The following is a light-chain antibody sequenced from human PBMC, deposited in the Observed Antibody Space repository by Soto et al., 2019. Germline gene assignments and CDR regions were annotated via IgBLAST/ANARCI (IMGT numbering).Light chain of an antibody. Sequence: DLQMTQSPSSVSASVGDRVTITCRASQGISSWLAWDQQKPGKAPKLLIYAASSLQSGVPSRFRGSGSRTDFTPTISSLQPEDFAPSYCQQANSFPWTFGQGTKVEIK. CDR1: QGISSW. CDR2: AAS. CDR3: QQANSFPWT. V-gene: IGKV1-12*01. J-gene: IGKJ1*01.